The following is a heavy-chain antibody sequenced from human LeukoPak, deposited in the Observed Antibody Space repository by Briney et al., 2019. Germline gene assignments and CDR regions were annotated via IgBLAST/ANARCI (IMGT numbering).Heavy chain of an antibody. CDR2: IYYSGST. CDR3: ARGGGVTYYDSTGYLWYFDY. V-gene: IGHV4-59*01. Sequence: SETLSLTCTVSGGSISSYYWSWIRQPPGKGLEWIGYIYYSGSTNYNPSLKSRVTISVDTSKNQFSLKLTSVTAADTAVYYCARGGGVTYYDSTGYLWYFDYWGQGTLVTVSS. J-gene: IGHJ4*02. D-gene: IGHD3-22*01. CDR1: GGSISSYY.